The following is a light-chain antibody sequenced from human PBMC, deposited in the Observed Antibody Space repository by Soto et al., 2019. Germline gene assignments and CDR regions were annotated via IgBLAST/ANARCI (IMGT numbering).Light chain of an antibody. CDR3: SSYTTSITLV. Sequence: QSVLTQPASVSGSPGQSITISCTGTSSDVGAYSYVSWYQQHPGKAPKLILYGVSNRPSGVSNRFSGSKSGNTASLTISGLQADDEASYHCSSYTTSITLVFGGGTQLTVL. CDR1: SSDVGAYSY. J-gene: IGLJ2*01. CDR2: GVS. V-gene: IGLV2-14*03.